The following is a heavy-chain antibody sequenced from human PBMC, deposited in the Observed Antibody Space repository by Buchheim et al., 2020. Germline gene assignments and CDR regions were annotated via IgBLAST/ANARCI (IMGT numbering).Heavy chain of an antibody. D-gene: IGHD5-18*01. J-gene: IGHJ4*02. CDR3: ARDPVDTAMVTTPEGFDY. Sequence: QVQLVQSGAEVKKPGASVKVSCKASGYTFTSYYMHWVRQAPGQGLEWMGIINPNGGSTSYAQKFQGRVTMTRDTSTSTVYMELSSLRSEDTAVYYCARDPVDTAMVTTPEGFDYWGQGTL. CDR1: GYTFTSYY. CDR2: INPNGGST. V-gene: IGHV1-46*01.